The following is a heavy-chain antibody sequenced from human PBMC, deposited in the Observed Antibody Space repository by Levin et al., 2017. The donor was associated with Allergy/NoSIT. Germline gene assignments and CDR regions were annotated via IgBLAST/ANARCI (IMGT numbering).Heavy chain of an antibody. J-gene: IGHJ4*02. D-gene: IGHD3-3*01. CDR3: TSGDFDVWSGYYSVEY. CDR1: GFTFTNVW. CDR2: IKTNADGGTI. Sequence: GGSLRLSCAASGFTFTNVWMNWVRQAPGKGLEWVGLIKTNADGGTIDYAAPGKDRFTISRDDSHSSLYLHMNSLKSEDTAVYYCTSGDFDVWSGYYSVEYWGQGALVTVSS. V-gene: IGHV3-15*01.